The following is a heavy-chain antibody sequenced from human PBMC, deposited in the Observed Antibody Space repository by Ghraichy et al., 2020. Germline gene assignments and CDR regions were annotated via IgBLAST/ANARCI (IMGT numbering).Heavy chain of an antibody. CDR3: ARADPNTAGRDDAYDI. CDR2: IYYSGNT. Sequence: SETLSLTCTVSGGSISSSSYYWGWIRQPPGKGLEWIGNIYYSGNTYYNPSLKSRVTISADPSKNQFSLKLRSVIAADTAVYYCARADPNTAGRDDAYDIWGQGTMVAVSS. J-gene: IGHJ3*02. V-gene: IGHV4-39*01. CDR1: GGSISSSSYY. D-gene: IGHD3-10*01.